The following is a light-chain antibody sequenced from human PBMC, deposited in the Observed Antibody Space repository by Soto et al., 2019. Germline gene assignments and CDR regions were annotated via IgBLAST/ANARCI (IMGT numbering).Light chain of an antibody. V-gene: IGLV2-14*03. CDR3: SSYRSGSTLV. CDR1: SSDVGGSNY. J-gene: IGLJ2*01. Sequence: QSALTQPASVSGSPGQSITISCTGTSSDVGGSNYVSWYQQHPGKAPKLMIYDVNNRPSGISNRFSGSKSGNTASLTISGLQXEXXAXYYCSSYRSGSTLVFGGGTKLTVL. CDR2: DVN.